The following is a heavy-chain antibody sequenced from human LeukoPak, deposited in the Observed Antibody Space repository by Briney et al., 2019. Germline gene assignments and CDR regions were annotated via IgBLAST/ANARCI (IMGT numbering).Heavy chain of an antibody. CDR3: VRSNRGHCSGGSCFADDFDI. CDR1: GFTFSSYG. J-gene: IGHJ3*02. CDR2: IRHDGSDK. V-gene: IGHV3-30*02. Sequence: GRSLRLSCAASGFTFSSYGMHWVRQAPGKGLEWGAFIRHDGSDKNYADSVKGRFTISRDNSKNTLYLQMNSLRADDTAVYYCVRSNRGHCSGGSCFADDFDIWGQGTMVTVSS. D-gene: IGHD2-15*01.